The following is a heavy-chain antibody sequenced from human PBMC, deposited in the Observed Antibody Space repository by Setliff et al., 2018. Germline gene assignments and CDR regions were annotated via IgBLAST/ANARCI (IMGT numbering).Heavy chain of an antibody. J-gene: IGHJ3*02. CDR3: AKDVGDGYGVDAYASGGFDI. D-gene: IGHD5-18*01. CDR2: IFHTGRS. Sequence: SQTLSLTCAVSGYSINNAYYWGWIRQTPGKGLEWIGGIFHTGRSYYNPSLKSRVTMSVDTSQSQFSLKLSSVTAADTAVYYCAKDVGDGYGVDAYASGGFDIWGQGTLVTVSS. CDR1: GYSINNAYY. V-gene: IGHV4-38-2*02.